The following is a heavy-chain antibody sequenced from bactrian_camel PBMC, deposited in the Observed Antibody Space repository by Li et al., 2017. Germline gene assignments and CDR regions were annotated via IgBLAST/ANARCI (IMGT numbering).Heavy chain of an antibody. V-gene: IGHV3S53*01. D-gene: IGHD2*01. J-gene: IGHJ4*01. Sequence: HVQLVESGGGSVQAGGSLTLSCEVRGPTYPSWCYGWFRQAPGKQREGVADIDTDGRITYADSVSGRFTLSRDNAKRRVFLQMNNLKIEDSAMYYCAADWCTCGDYCYMRVADFDYSGQGTQVTVS. CDR1: GPTYPSWC. CDR3: AADWCTCGDYCYMRVADFDY. CDR2: IDTDGRI.